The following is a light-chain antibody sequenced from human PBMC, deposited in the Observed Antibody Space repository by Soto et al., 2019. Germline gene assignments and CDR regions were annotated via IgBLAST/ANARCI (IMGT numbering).Light chain of an antibody. Sequence: EIVMTHSPATLSVSPGERATLSCRASQSVRDNLAWYQQKPGQAPRLLIYGASTRATGIPARFSGSGSGTELTLNINSLQSEDFALYFWQQANTWPYTCGQGTKLEIK. CDR2: GAS. V-gene: IGKV3-15*01. CDR3: QQANTWPYT. J-gene: IGKJ2*01. CDR1: QSVRDN.